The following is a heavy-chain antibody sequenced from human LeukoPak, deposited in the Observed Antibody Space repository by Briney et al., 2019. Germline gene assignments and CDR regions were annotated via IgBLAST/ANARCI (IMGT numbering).Heavy chain of an antibody. D-gene: IGHD3-10*01. CDR2: IRSKANSYAT. CDR3: TRLGYYYGSGSPNQY. J-gene: IGHJ4*02. Sequence: XGSLRLSCAASGFTFSGSAMHWVRQASGKGLEWVGRIRSKANSYATAYAASVKGRFTISRDDSKNTAYLQMNSLKTEDTAVYYCTRLGYYYGSGSPNQYWGQGTLVTVSS. V-gene: IGHV3-73*01. CDR1: GFTFSGSA.